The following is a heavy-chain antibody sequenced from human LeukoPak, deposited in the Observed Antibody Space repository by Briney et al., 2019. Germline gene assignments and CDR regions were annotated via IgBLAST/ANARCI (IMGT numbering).Heavy chain of an antibody. Sequence: GASVKVSCKASGYTFTGYYMHWVRQAPGQGLEWMGWINPNSGGTNYAQKFQGRVTMTGDTSISTAYMELSRLRSDDTAVYYCARDGSYGSGSYYPIYWGQGTLVTVSS. CDR2: INPNSGGT. CDR3: ARDGSYGSGSYYPIY. CDR1: GYTFTGYY. V-gene: IGHV1-2*02. J-gene: IGHJ4*02. D-gene: IGHD3-10*01.